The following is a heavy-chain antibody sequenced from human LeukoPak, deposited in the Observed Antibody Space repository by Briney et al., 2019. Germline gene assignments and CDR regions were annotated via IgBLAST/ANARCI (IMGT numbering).Heavy chain of an antibody. V-gene: IGHV4-59*01. Sequence: SETLSLTCTVSGGSMTNYYWNWIRQPPGKGLEWVGYIYYSGSTNYNPSLKSRVTISVDTSKNQFSLKLSSVTAADTAVYYCARSRAYDSSRWYWFDPWGQGTLVTVSS. CDR2: IYYSGST. CDR3: ARSRAYDSSRWYWFDP. D-gene: IGHD6-13*01. CDR1: GGSMTNYY. J-gene: IGHJ5*02.